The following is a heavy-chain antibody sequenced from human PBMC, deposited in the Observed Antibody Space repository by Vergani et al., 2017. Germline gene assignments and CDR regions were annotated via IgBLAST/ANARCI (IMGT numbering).Heavy chain of an antibody. J-gene: IGHJ5*02. CDR3: ARTEQQLEGYWFDP. CDR2: IYYSGST. Sequence: QVQLQESGPGLVKPSETLSLTCTVSGGSISSHYWSWLRQPPGKGLEWIGYIYYSGSTNYNPSLKSRVPISVDTSKHQFSLKLSSVTPADTAVYYCARTEQQLEGYWFDPWGQGTLVTVSS. CDR1: GGSISSHY. D-gene: IGHD6-13*01. V-gene: IGHV4-59*11.